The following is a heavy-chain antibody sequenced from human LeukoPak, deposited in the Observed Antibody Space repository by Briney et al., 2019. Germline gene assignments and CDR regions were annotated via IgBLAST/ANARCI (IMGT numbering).Heavy chain of an antibody. V-gene: IGHV3-30*02. J-gene: IGHJ4*02. CDR3: AKDKGVRYFDY. CDR1: TLTFSSFG. D-gene: IGHD1-1*01. CDR2: IRSDGSDT. Sequence: PGGSLGLSCAASTLTFSSFGMHWVRQAPGKGLEWVTFIRSDGSDTYYADSVKGRFTISRDNSMNTLYLQMNSLRPEDTAVYYCAKDKGVRYFDYWGQGTLVTVSS.